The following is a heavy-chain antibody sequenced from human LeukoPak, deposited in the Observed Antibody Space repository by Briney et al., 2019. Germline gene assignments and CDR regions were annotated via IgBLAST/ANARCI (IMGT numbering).Heavy chain of an antibody. CDR2: IYYSGST. V-gene: IGHV4-31*03. CDR1: GGSISSGGYY. D-gene: IGHD6-6*01. J-gene: IGHJ4*02. CDR3: ARDSEGSSVT. Sequence: SETLSLTCTVSGGSISSGGYYWSWIRQHPGKGLEWIGYIYYSGSTYYNPSLKSRVTISVDTSKNQFSLKLSSVTAADTAVYYCARDSEGSSVTWGQGTLVTVPS.